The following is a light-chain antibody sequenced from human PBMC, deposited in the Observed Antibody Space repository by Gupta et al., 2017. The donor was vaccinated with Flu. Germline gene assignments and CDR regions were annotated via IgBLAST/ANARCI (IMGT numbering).Light chain of an antibody. Sequence: IVMTQSPATLSVSQGQRATLSCRASQSVSSNLAWYQQKPGQAPTLLIYGASTRATGVPARFSGSGSGTEFTLTISSRQSEDFAVYYCQQENNCPMAFGQGTKVEIK. CDR2: GAS. CDR3: QQENNCPMA. J-gene: IGKJ1*01. CDR1: QSVSSN. V-gene: IGKV3-15*01.